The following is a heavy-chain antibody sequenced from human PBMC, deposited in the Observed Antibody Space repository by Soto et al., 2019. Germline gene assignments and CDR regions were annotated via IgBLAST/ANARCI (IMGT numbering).Heavy chain of an antibody. Sequence: EVQLVESGGGLVQPGGSLRVSCAASGFSFGSYWMHWVRQAPGKGLVWVSAISGSGGSTYYADSVKGRFTISRDNSKNTLYLQMNSLRAEDTAVYYCAKDLTVRRITMIVVDDYWGQGTLVTVSS. D-gene: IGHD3-22*01. V-gene: IGHV3-23*04. CDR2: ISGSGGST. CDR3: AKDLTVRRITMIVVDDY. CDR1: GFSFGSYW. J-gene: IGHJ4*02.